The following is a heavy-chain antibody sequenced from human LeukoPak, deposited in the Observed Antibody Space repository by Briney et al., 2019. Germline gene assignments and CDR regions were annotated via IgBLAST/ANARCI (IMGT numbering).Heavy chain of an antibody. CDR3: ARSNSGSSDY. D-gene: IGHD1-26*01. CDR1: GGSISSYY. V-gene: IGHV4-59*01. Sequence: NPSETPSLTCTVSGGSISSYYWSWIRQPPGKGLEWIGYIYYSGSTNYNPSLKSRVTTSVDTSKNQFSLKLSSVTAADTAVYYCARSNSGSSDYWGQGTLVTVSS. J-gene: IGHJ4*02. CDR2: IYYSGST.